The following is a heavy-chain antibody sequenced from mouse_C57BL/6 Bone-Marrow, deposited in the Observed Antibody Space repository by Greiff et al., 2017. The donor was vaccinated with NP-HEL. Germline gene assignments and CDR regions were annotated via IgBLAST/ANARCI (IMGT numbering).Heavy chain of an antibody. Sequence: EVKLQESGPGLVKPSQSLSLTCSVTGYSITSGYYWHWIRQFPGNKLEWIGYISYDGSNNYNPSLKNRISITRDTSKNQFFLKLNSVTTEDTATYYCARAPSLDYWGQGTTLTVSS. J-gene: IGHJ2*01. CDR2: ISYDGSN. V-gene: IGHV3-6*01. CDR1: GYSITSGYY. CDR3: ARAPSLDY.